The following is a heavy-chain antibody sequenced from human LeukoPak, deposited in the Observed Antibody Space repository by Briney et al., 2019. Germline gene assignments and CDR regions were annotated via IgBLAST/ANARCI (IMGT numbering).Heavy chain of an antibody. CDR2: ISAYSGNT. D-gene: IGHD3-10*01. CDR3: ARVGYYDSGNRFPPLYYSYYGMDV. V-gene: IGHV1-18*01. Sequence: ASVKVSCKASGYTFSSYGISWVRQAPGQGLEWIGWISAYSGNTNYAQKLQGRVAMTTDTSTSTAYMELKSLISDDTAVYYCARVGYYDSGNRFPPLYYSYYGMDVWGQGTTVTVSS. CDR1: GYTFSSYG. J-gene: IGHJ6*02.